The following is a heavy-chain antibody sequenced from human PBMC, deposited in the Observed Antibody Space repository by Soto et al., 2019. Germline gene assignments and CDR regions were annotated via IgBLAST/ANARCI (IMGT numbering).Heavy chain of an antibody. CDR2: IYWDDDK. CDR1: GFSLSTSGVG. D-gene: IGHD2-21*02. CDR3: IQSRCGGDCLQSYASHYYYAMDV. J-gene: IGHJ6*04. V-gene: IGHV2-5*02. Sequence: QITLKESGPTLVKPTQTLTLTCTFSGFSLSTSGVGVGWIRQPPGKALEWLALIYWDDDKRYSPSLRSRLTINKDTSKSQVVLTMTNMDPVDTAPYYCIQSRCGGDCLQSYASHYYYAMDVWGKGTTVPVSS.